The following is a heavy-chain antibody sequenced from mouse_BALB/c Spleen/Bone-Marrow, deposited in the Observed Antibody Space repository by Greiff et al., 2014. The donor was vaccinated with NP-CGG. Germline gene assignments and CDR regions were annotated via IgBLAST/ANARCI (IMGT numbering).Heavy chain of an antibody. J-gene: IGHJ2*01. Sequence: VHVKQSGGGLVQPGGSLKLSCAASGFTFSGYGMSWVRQTPDKGLELVATISGSGSSTYYPDSVKGRFTISRDNARNTLYLQMSSLKSEDTAMYYCARGRDWFDYWGQGTTLTVSS. CDR3: ARGRDWFDY. D-gene: IGHD3-3*01. CDR1: GFTFSGYG. CDR2: ISGSGSST. V-gene: IGHV5-6-3*01.